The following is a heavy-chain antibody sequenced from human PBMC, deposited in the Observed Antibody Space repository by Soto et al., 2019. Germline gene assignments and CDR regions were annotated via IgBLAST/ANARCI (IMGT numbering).Heavy chain of an antibody. V-gene: IGHV4-39*01. CDR1: GGSISSSSYY. J-gene: IGHJ5*02. D-gene: IGHD3-10*01. Sequence: SETLSLTCTVSGGSISSSSYYWGWIRQPPGKGLEWIGSIYYIGSTYYNPSLKSRVTISVDTSKNQFSLKLSSVTAADTAVYYCERHLSVRSGSYYPGVLGFDPLGQGTLVPVCS. CDR2: IYYIGST. CDR3: ERHLSVRSGSYYPGVLGFDP.